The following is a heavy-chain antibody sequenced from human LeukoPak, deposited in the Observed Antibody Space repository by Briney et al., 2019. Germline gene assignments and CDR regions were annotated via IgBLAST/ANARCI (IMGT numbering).Heavy chain of an antibody. CDR3: AAGSRPSYFYYMAV. V-gene: IGHV4-59*08. Sequence: PSETLSLTCTVSGGSIKTYYWSWSRQSPGKGLEWIGSMSYSGTSNYIPPLKSRVSMTIDISKNQFSLKLTSVTAADTALYFCAAGSRPSYFYYMAVWGTGTTVTVSS. CDR2: MSYSGTS. CDR1: GGSIKTYY. J-gene: IGHJ6*03.